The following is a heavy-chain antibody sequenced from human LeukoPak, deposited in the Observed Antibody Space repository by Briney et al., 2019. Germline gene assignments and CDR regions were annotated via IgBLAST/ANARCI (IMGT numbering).Heavy chain of an antibody. V-gene: IGHV1-2*02. CDR3: ARGGSGYSYGYPERRVDY. D-gene: IGHD5-18*01. CDR2: INPNSGGT. J-gene: IGHJ4*02. CDR1: GYTFTGYY. Sequence: ASVKVSCKASGYTFTGYYMHWVRQAPRQGLEWMGWINPNSGGTNYAQKFQGRVTMTRDTSISTAYMELSRLRSDDTAVYYCARGGSGYSYGYPERRVDYWGQGTLVTVSS.